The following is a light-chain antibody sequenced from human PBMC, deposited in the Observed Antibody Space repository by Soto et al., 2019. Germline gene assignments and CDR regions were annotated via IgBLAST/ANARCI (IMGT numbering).Light chain of an antibody. CDR2: DVS. CDR1: NSDIGAYNY. CDR3: ASYTTVSSVV. Sequence: QSALTQPAYVSGSPGQSITISCAGTNSDIGAYNYVSWYQQHPGKGPKIMIFDVSNRPSGVSNRFSGSKSGNTASLTISGLQPEDEAEYYCASYTTVSSVVFGGGTKLTVL. J-gene: IGLJ2*01. V-gene: IGLV2-14*03.